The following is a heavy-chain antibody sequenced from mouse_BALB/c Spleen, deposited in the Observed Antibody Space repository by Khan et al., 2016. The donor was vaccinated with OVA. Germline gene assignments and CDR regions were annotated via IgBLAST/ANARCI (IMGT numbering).Heavy chain of an antibody. D-gene: IGHD2-1*01. J-gene: IGHJ1*01. V-gene: IGHV5-6-4*01. Sequence: EVELVESGGGLVKPGGSLKLSCAASGFTFSSYTLSWVRQTPEKRLEWVATISSGATYTYYPDSVKGRFTIYRDNAKNPLYLQMSSLKSEDTAMYYCTRDGNYAHWFFDVWGAGTTVTVSS. CDR3: TRDGNYAHWFFDV. CDR1: GFTFSSYT. CDR2: ISSGATYT.